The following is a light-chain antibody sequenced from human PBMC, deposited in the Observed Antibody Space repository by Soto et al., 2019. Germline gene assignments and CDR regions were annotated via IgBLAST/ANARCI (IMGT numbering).Light chain of an antibody. Sequence: QSVLTQPPSASGTPGQRVTISCSGSSSNIGTNTANWYQQLPGTAPRLLIYSTNQRPSRVPDRFSGSRSGTSASLAISGLQSDDEANYYCAAWDDTLNGWVFGGGTKVTVL. CDR2: STN. J-gene: IGLJ3*02. V-gene: IGLV1-44*01. CDR1: SSNIGTNT. CDR3: AAWDDTLNGWV.